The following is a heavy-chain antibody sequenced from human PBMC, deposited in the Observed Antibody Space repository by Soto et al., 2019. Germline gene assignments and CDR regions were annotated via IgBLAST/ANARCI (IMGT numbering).Heavy chain of an antibody. CDR3: ARDNPLTLDAFEI. D-gene: IGHD3-16*02. V-gene: IGHV3-33*01. CDR2: IWYDGSNK. CDR1: GFTFSSYG. Sequence: PGGSLRLSCAASGFTFSSYGMHWVRQAPGKGLEWVAVIWYDGSNKYYADSVKGRFTISRDNSKNTLYLQMNSLRAEDTAVYYWARDNPLTLDAFEIWGQGTMVTVSS. J-gene: IGHJ3*02.